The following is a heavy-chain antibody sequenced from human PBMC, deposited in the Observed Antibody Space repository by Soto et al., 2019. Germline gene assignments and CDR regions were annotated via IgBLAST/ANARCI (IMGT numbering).Heavy chain of an antibody. V-gene: IGHV3-23*01. D-gene: IGHD6-19*01. Sequence: EVQLLESGGGLVQPGGSLRLSCAASGLTFSSFAMSWVRQPPGKGLEWVSAIGSRGDSTYYADSVKGRFTISRDNSKNTLYLQMNSLRAEDTAVYYCAKDLIYGYNSGRPFDSWGQGTLVTVSS. CDR2: IGSRGDST. CDR1: GLTFSSFA. CDR3: AKDLIYGYNSGRPFDS. J-gene: IGHJ4*02.